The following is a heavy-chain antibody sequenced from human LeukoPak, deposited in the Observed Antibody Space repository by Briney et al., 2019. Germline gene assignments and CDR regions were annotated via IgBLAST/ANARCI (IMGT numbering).Heavy chain of an antibody. CDR3: ARDLGYGEPFLRY. CDR1: GFTFGSYE. V-gene: IGHV3-48*03. Sequence: GGSLRLSCAASGFTFGSYEMNWVRQAPGKGLEGVSYIDGSGTIIHYADSVKGRFTISRDNAKNSLYLQMNSLRAEDTAVYYCARDLGYGEPFLRYWGQGTLVTVSS. CDR2: IDGSGTII. J-gene: IGHJ4*02. D-gene: IGHD4-17*01.